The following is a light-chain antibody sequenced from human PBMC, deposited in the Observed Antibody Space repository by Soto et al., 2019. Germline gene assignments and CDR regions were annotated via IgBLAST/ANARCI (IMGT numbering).Light chain of an antibody. Sequence: DIQMTQSPSSVPASVGDRVTITCRASERINTYLAWYQQQPGKAPKLLIYDASSLESGVPSRFSGSGSGTEFTLTISCLQSEDFATYYCQQYYSYPRTFGQGTKVDIK. CDR2: DAS. V-gene: IGKV1-12*01. CDR3: QQYYSYPRT. J-gene: IGKJ1*01. CDR1: ERINTY.